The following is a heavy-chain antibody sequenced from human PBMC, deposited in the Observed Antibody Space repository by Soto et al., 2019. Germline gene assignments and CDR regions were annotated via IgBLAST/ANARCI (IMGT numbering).Heavy chain of an antibody. CDR2: INHSGST. D-gene: IGHD3-3*01. CDR1: GGSISGYY. J-gene: IGHJ4*02. CDR3: ARLRNYDLWSRYYGYFDE. Sequence: PSETLSLTCAVYGGSISGYYWSWICQPPGKGLEWIGEINHSGSTNYNQHLKSRVTISVDTSKNQFSLKLSSVTAADTAVYYCARLRNYDLWSRYYGYFDESGQGTLVTVS. V-gene: IGHV4-34*01.